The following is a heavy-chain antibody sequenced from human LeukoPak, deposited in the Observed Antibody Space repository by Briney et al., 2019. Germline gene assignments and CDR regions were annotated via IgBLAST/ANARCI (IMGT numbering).Heavy chain of an antibody. V-gene: IGHV3-20*04. D-gene: IGHD6-19*01. Sequence: PGGSLRLSCAASGFTFDDYGMSWVRQAPGKGLEWVSGINWNGGSTGYADSVKGRFTISRDNAKNSLYLQMNSLRAEDTAVYFCARDGSLARLVDYYYYYMDVWGKGTTVTVSS. CDR2: INWNGGST. CDR3: ARDGSLARLVDYYYYYMDV. J-gene: IGHJ6*03. CDR1: GFTFDDYG.